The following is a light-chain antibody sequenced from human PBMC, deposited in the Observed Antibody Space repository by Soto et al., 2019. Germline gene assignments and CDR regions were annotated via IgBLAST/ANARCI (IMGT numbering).Light chain of an antibody. Sequence: QSVLTQPASVSGSPGQSITISCTGTSSDVGGYNYVSWYQQHPGKAPKLMIYDVSNRPSGVSNRFSGSKSGNMASLTISGLQAEDEADYYCSSDTSSSTLAVFGGGTKLTVL. CDR1: SSDVGGYNY. V-gene: IGLV2-14*01. CDR3: SSDTSSSTLAV. J-gene: IGLJ3*02. CDR2: DVS.